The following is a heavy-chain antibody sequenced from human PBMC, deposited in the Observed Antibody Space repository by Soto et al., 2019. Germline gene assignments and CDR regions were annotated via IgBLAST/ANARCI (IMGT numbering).Heavy chain of an antibody. J-gene: IGHJ6*02. V-gene: IGHV1-58*01. D-gene: IGHD5-18*01. Sequence: SVKVSCKASGFTFTSSAVQWVRQARGQRLEWIGWIVVGSGNTSYAQKFQERVTITRDMSTSTAYMELSSLRSEDTAVYYCAAGLGGYSYGYDHYYGMDVWGQGTTVTVSS. CDR3: AAGLGGYSYGYDHYYGMDV. CDR1: GFTFTSSA. CDR2: IVVGSGNT.